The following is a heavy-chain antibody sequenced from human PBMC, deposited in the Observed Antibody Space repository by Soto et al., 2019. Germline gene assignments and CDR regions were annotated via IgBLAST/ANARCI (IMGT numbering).Heavy chain of an antibody. V-gene: IGHV3-33*01. CDR3: ARWDLDW. D-gene: IGHD2-21*01. Sequence: QVQLVESGGGVVQPGKSLRLSCAASGFTFSHHGIHWVRQAPGKGLEWVAGIWYDGSFKYYGDSVQGRFTVSRDNSKNTVYLQMNSLRAEDSAVYYCARWDLDWWGQGTLVTVSS. CDR2: IWYDGSFK. J-gene: IGHJ4*02. CDR1: GFTFSHHG.